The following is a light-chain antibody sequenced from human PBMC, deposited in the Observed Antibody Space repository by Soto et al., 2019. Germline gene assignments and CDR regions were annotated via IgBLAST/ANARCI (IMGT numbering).Light chain of an antibody. CDR3: QQYYITPET. J-gene: IGKJ2*01. Sequence: DIVMTQSPDSLAVSLGERATINCKSSQSVLYSSNNKNYLAWYQQKPGQPPKLLIYWASTRESGVPHRFSGSGSGTDFTLTISSLQAEDVAVYYCQQYYITPETFGQGTKLEIK. CDR2: WAS. V-gene: IGKV4-1*01. CDR1: QSVLYSSNNKNY.